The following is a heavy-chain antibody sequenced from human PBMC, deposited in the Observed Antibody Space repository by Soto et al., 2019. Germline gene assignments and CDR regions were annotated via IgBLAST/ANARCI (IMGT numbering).Heavy chain of an antibody. Sequence: GGSLRLSCAASGFTFGDYAMHWVRQAPGKGLEWVSGISWNSVSIAYADSVKGRFTISRDNVKNSLYLQMNSLRTEDTALYYCAKALEYSSGNYYYYAMDVWGHGTTVTVSS. D-gene: IGHD6-25*01. CDR1: GFTFGDYA. V-gene: IGHV3-9*01. J-gene: IGHJ6*02. CDR3: AKALEYSSGNYYYYAMDV. CDR2: ISWNSVSI.